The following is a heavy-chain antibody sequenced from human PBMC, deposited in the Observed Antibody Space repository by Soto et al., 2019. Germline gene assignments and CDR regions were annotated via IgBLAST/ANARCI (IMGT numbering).Heavy chain of an antibody. CDR3: ATAPNFYCSSPNCYRYYFGS. CDR2: LSYDGSAK. CDR1: GFTFNTYG. Sequence: QDHLVESGGGVVQPGTSLRLSCAASGFTFNTYGMHWVRQAPGKGLEWVAVLSYDGSAKFYADYVKGRFTISRDNSKNTLYLQMSSLRPEDTAIYYCATAPNFYCSSPNCYRYYFGSWGKGTLVTVSS. V-gene: IGHV3-30*03. D-gene: IGHD2-2*02. J-gene: IGHJ4*02.